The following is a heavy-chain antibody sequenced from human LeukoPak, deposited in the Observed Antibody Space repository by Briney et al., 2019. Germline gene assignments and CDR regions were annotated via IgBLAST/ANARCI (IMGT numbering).Heavy chain of an antibody. CDR3: ANRGREGSRSWFDP. CDR1: GFTVSNNY. CDR2: IYTGGST. D-gene: IGHD1-14*01. Sequence: PGGSLRLSCAAPGFTVSNNYMNWVRQAPGKGLEWVSVIYTGGSTYYADSVKGRFTISRDNSKNTLYLQMNSLRADDTAIYYCANRGREGSRSWFDPWGQGTLVTVSS. V-gene: IGHV3-53*01. J-gene: IGHJ5*02.